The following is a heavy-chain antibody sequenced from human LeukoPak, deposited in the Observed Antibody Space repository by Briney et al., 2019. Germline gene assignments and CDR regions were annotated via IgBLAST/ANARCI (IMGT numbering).Heavy chain of an antibody. CDR2: ISGGGDNT. V-gene: IGHV3-23*01. CDR1: GFTFSNYA. Sequence: PGGSLRLSCAASGFTFSNYAMNWVRQAPGKGLEWVSIISGGGDNTYYADSVKGRFTISRDNSKNTLSLQMNSLRAEDTAVYYCAKDFRNGYCSGGSCYPPPYWGQGTLVTVSS. J-gene: IGHJ4*02. D-gene: IGHD2-15*01. CDR3: AKDFRNGYCSGGSCYPPPY.